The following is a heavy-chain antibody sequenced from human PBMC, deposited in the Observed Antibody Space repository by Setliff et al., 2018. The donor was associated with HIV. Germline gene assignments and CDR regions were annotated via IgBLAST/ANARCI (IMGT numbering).Heavy chain of an antibody. V-gene: IGHV3-23*01. D-gene: IGHD2-15*01. CDR3: AKTLPTLYPPHDYYFAMDV. CDR2: ISGSGDST. Sequence: PGGSLRLSCAPSGLTFGSYAMSWVRQAPGKGLEWVSVISGSGDSTFYADSLKGRFTISRDNSKNTLYLQMNSLRAEDTAVYYCAKTLPTLYPPHDYYFAMDVWGQGTTVTVS. CDR1: GLTFGSYA. J-gene: IGHJ6*02.